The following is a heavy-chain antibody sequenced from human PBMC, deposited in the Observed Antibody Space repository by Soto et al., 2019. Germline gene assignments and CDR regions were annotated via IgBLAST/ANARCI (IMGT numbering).Heavy chain of an antibody. CDR3: AKSGRILLWFGELPQNLDY. V-gene: IGHV3-30*18. J-gene: IGHJ4*02. Sequence: GGSLRLSCAASGFTFSSYGMHWVRQAPGKGLEWVAVISYDGSNKYYADSVKGRFTISRDNSKNTLYLQMNSLRAEDTAVYYCAKSGRILLWFGELPQNLDYWGQGTLVTVS. CDR1: GFTFSSYG. CDR2: ISYDGSNK. D-gene: IGHD3-10*01.